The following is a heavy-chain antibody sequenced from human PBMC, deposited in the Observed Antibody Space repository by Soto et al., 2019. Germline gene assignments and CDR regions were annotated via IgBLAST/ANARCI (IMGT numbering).Heavy chain of an antibody. V-gene: IGHV1-3*01. D-gene: IGHD4-17*01. CDR1: GYVFRDYA. J-gene: IGHJ3*01. CDR3: ARDGWVTMRHFAF. CDR2: LNVDNRYS. Sequence: VRLEQSGAEVKKPGASVKVSCKASGYVFRDYAMHWVRQAPGQRPEWMGWLNVDNRYSKYSQKFQGRVTLSTDTAATSVYMELRGLMSEDTAVYYCARDGWVTMRHFAFWGQGTMVSVSS.